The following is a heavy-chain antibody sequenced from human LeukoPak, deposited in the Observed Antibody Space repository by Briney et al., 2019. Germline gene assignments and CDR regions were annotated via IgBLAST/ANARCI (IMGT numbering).Heavy chain of an antibody. CDR3: ASGVHYSSGWIDI. CDR1: GFTLSSNE. J-gene: IGHJ3*02. CDR2: ISSSGGTI. V-gene: IGHV3-48*03. Sequence: GGSLRLSCAASGFTLSSNEMNWVRQAPGKGLEWLSYISSSGGTIHYVDSVKGRFTISRDNAKNSLFLQMNSLRVEDTAVYYCASGVHYSSGWIDIWGQGTMVTVSS. D-gene: IGHD6-19*01.